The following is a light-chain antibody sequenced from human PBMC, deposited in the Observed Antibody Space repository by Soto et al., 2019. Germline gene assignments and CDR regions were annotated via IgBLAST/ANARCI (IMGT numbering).Light chain of an antibody. CDR1: SSDVGGYNY. CDR2: DVI. J-gene: IGLJ2*01. Sequence: QSALTQPRSVSGSPGQSVTISCTGTSSDVGGYNYVSWYQQHPGKVPKLMIYDVIKRPSGVPDRFSGSKSGDTASLTISGLQAEDEADYYCSSAAGRYTVVFGGGTKLTVL. CDR3: SSAAGRYTVV. V-gene: IGLV2-11*01.